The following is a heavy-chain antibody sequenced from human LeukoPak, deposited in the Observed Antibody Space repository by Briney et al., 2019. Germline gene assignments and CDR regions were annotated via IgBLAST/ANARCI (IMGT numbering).Heavy chain of an antibody. V-gene: IGHV3-23*01. CDR2: ISGSGGST. D-gene: IGHD2-2*01. CDR1: GFTFSSYG. Sequence: PGGSLRLSCAASGFTFSSYGMSWVRQAPGKGLEWVSAISGSGGSTYYADSVKGRFTISRDNSKNTLYLQMNSLRAEDTAVYYCAKDSGYCSSTSCYNFGYWGQGTLVTVSS. J-gene: IGHJ4*02. CDR3: AKDSGYCSSTSCYNFGY.